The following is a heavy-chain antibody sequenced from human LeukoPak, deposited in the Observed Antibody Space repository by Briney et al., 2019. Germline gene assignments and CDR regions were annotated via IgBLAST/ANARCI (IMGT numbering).Heavy chain of an antibody. J-gene: IGHJ4*02. CDR3: AKEPVWGSPYGPYDY. V-gene: IGHV3-23*01. CDR1: GFTFSNYA. D-gene: IGHD3-16*01. Sequence: GGSLRLSCAASGFTFSNYAMSWVRQAPGKGLEWVSRISGSGGTTYYADSVKGRFTISRDNSKNTLYLQMNSLRAEDTAVYFCAKEPVWGSPYGPYDYWGQGNLVTVSS. CDR2: ISGSGGTT.